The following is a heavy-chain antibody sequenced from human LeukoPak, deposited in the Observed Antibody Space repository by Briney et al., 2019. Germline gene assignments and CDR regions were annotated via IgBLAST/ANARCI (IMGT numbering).Heavy chain of an antibody. CDR2: IIPIFGTA. J-gene: IGHJ4*02. Sequence: SVKVSCKASGGTFSSYAISWVRQAPGQGLEWMGRIIPIFGTANYAQKFQGRVTITTDESTSTAYMKLSSLRSEDTAVYYCARGRRVSSSLDYWGQGTLVTVSS. V-gene: IGHV1-69*05. CDR3: ARGRRVSSSLDY. CDR1: GGTFSSYA. D-gene: IGHD6-6*01.